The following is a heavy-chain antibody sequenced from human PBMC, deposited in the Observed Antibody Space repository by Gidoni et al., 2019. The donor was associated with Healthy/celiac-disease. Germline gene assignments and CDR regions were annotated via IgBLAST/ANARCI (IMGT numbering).Heavy chain of an antibody. V-gene: IGHV3-33*01. CDR2: IWYDGSNK. CDR3: ARGQPMIVPERNFDY. D-gene: IGHD3-22*01. Sequence: AVIWYDGSNKYYADSVKGRFTISRDNSKNTLYLQMNSLRAEDTAVYYCARGQPMIVPERNFDYWGQGTLVTVSS. J-gene: IGHJ4*02.